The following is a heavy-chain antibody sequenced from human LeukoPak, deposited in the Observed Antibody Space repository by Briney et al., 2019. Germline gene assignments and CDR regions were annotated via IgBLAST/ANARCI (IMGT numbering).Heavy chain of an antibody. J-gene: IGHJ4*02. V-gene: IGHV3-48*01. CDR2: IKSNSDTI. CDR3: ARERGYCSGTTCYGFDY. D-gene: IGHD2-2*01. Sequence: GGSLRLSSAASGFAFSIYIMDWVRQAPGKGLEWVAYIKSNSDTIYYADSVKGRFTISRDNAKNSLYLQMNSLRAEDTAVYYCARERGYCSGTTCYGFDYWGQGTLVTVSS. CDR1: GFAFSIYI.